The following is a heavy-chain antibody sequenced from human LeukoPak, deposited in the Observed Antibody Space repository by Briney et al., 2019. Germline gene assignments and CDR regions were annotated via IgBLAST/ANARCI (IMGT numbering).Heavy chain of an antibody. CDR3: ARVSSGNAFDI. CDR1: RYTFTGHY. Sequence: ASVEVSCKASRYTFTGHYMYWVRQAPGQGLEWMGWIKPISGGTNSAQKFQGRVTMTRHTSISTAYMELSRLRSDDTAVYYCARVSSGNAFDIWGQGTMVTVSS. J-gene: IGHJ3*02. D-gene: IGHD1-26*01. CDR2: IKPISGGT. V-gene: IGHV1-2*02.